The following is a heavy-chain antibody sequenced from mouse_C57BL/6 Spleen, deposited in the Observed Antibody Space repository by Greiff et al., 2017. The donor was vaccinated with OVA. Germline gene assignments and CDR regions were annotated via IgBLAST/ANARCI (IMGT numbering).Heavy chain of an antibody. Sequence: VKLMESGPELVKPGASVKLSCKASGYTFTSYDINWVKQRPGQGLEWIGWIYPRDGSTKYNEKFKGKATLTVDTSSSTAYMELHSLTSEDSAVYFCASPAWFAYWGQGTLVTVSA. CDR3: ASPAWFAY. CDR2: IYPRDGST. J-gene: IGHJ3*01. V-gene: IGHV1-85*01. CDR1: GYTFTSYD.